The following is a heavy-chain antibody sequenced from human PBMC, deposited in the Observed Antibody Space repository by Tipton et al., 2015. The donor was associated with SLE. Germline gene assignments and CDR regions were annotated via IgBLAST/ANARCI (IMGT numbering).Heavy chain of an antibody. J-gene: IGHJ6*03. D-gene: IGHD3-3*01. Sequence: SLRLSCAASGFTFSSYAMHWVRQAPGKGLEWVAVISYDGSNKYYAYSVKGRFTISRVNSKNTLYVQMNSLRAEHTAVYCCARDFWSGFRLFYYYCMVFWGKVTSVTFSS. CDR2: ISYDGSNK. CDR1: GFTFSSYA. CDR3: ARDFWSGFRLFYYYCMVF. V-gene: IGHV3-30*14.